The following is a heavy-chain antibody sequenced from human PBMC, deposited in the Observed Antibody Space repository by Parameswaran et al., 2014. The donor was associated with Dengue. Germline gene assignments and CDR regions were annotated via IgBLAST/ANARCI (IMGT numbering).Heavy chain of an antibody. Sequence: QAGGSLRLSCAASGFTFSSYWMSWVRQAPGKGLEWVANIKQDGSEKYYVDSVKGRFTISRDNAKNSLYLQMNSLRAEDTAVYYCARSIAARLYYYGMDVWGQGTTVTVSS. CDR1: GFTFSSYW. CDR2: IKQDGSEK. J-gene: IGHJ6*02. CDR3: ARSIAARLYYYGMDV. V-gene: IGHV3-7*03. D-gene: IGHD6-6*01.